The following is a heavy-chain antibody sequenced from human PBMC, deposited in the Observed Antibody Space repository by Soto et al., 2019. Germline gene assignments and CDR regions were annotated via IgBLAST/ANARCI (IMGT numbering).Heavy chain of an antibody. V-gene: IGHV1-69*01. D-gene: IGHD6-13*01. Sequence: QVQLVQSGAEVKKPGSSVKVSCKASGGTFSSYAISWVRQAPGQGLEWMGGIIPIFGTANYAQKFQGRVTITADESTSTAYMELSTLRSEDTAVYNCARDDTIAAAGYYGMDVWGQGTTVTVSS. CDR2: IIPIFGTA. CDR3: ARDDTIAAAGYYGMDV. J-gene: IGHJ6*02. CDR1: GGTFSSYA.